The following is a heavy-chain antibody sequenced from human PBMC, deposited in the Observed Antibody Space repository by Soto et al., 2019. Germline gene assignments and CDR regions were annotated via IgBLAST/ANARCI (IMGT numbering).Heavy chain of an antibody. CDR2: IYHSGST. D-gene: IGHD6-19*01. Sequence: QVQLQESGPGLVKPSGTLSLTCALSGGSISSSHWWSWVRQPPGKGLEWIGEIYHSGSTNYNPSLKSRVTISVDKSKNHLPLNLSSVTAADTAVYYCARGFSEDWYFDLWGRGTLVTVSS. V-gene: IGHV4-4*02. J-gene: IGHJ2*01. CDR1: GGSISSSHW. CDR3: ARGFSEDWYFDL.